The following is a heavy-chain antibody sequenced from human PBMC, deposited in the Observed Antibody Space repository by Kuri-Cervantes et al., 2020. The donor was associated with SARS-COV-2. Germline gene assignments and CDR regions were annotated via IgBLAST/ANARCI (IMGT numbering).Heavy chain of an antibody. Sequence: SETLSLTCTVSGDSISSASYYWSWIRQPAGKGLEWIGRIYTSGSTNYNPSLKSRVTISLDTSKNQFSLRLTSVTAADTAVYYCARGSAWHAFWGQGTLVTVSS. D-gene: IGHD3-3*01. J-gene: IGHJ4*02. CDR1: GDSISSASYY. CDR3: ARGSAWHAF. V-gene: IGHV4-61*02. CDR2: IYTSGST.